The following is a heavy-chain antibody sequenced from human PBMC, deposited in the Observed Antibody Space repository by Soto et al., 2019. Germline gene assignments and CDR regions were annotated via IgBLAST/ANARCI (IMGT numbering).Heavy chain of an antibody. D-gene: IGHD2-21*02. Sequence: EVHLLESGGGSVQPGGSLRLSCAASGLIFSSYVMGWVRQAPGKGLEWVSAISGSGSDTYYPVSVKGRFTISRDNSKNTLYLQMNSLIGEDTAVYFCAKRRGDGYFDLWGRGTLVTVSS. J-gene: IGHJ2*01. V-gene: IGHV3-23*01. CDR1: GLIFSSYV. CDR3: AKRRGDGYFDL. CDR2: ISGSGSDT.